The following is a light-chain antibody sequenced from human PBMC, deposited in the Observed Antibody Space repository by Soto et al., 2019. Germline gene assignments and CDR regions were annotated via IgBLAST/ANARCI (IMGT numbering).Light chain of an antibody. CDR2: TAS. CDR1: QDISSY. J-gene: IGKJ5*01. Sequence: DIQLTQSPSFLSASVGDRVTVTCRASQDISSYLAWYQKKPGKAPKLLIHTASTLQSGVPSRFSGSGSGAESTLTISRLQPDDFAIYYCQQRHSYPITFGQGTRLDIK. V-gene: IGKV1-9*01. CDR3: QQRHSYPIT.